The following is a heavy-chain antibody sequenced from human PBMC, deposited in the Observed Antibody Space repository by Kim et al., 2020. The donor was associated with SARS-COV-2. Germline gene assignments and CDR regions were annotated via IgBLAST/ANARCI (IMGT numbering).Heavy chain of an antibody. CDR2: ISGSGGST. J-gene: IGHJ6*02. CDR3: AKAGDTAMVFYYYYGMDV. D-gene: IGHD5-18*01. CDR1: GFTFSSYA. Sequence: GGSLRLSCAASGFTFSSYAMSWVRQAPGKGLEWVSAISGSGGSTYYADSVKGRFTISRDNSKNTLYLQMNSLRAEDTAVYYCAKAGDTAMVFYYYYGMDVWGHGTTVTVSS. V-gene: IGHV3-23*01.